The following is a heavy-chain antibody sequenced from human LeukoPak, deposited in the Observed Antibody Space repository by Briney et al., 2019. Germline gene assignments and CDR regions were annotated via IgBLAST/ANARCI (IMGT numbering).Heavy chain of an antibody. V-gene: IGHV4-34*01. CDR3: ARGTGSYYAYYYYYYMGV. CDR2: INHGGST. CDR1: GGSFSDYY. J-gene: IGHJ6*03. Sequence: SETLSLTCAVYGGSFSDYYWIWIRQPPGKGLEWIGEINHGGSTNYNSSLKSRVTISVDTSKNQFSLKLSSVTAADTAVYYCARGTGSYYAYYYYYYMGVWGKGTTVTVSS. D-gene: IGHD3-10*01.